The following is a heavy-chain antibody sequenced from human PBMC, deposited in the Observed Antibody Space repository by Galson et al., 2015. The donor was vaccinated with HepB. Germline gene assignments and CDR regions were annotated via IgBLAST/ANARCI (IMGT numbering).Heavy chain of an antibody. CDR3: AKLYYYDSSGHYPPDY. D-gene: IGHD3-22*01. CDR2: ISYDGNNR. V-gene: IGHV3-30*18. J-gene: IGHJ4*02. CDR1: GFTFSNYG. Sequence: SLRLSCAASGFTFSNYGMHWVRQAPGKGLEWVAVISYDGNNRYYVDSVKGRFTISRDISKNTLYLQMNSLRAEDTAVYYCAKLYYYDSSGHYPPDYWGQGTLVTVSS.